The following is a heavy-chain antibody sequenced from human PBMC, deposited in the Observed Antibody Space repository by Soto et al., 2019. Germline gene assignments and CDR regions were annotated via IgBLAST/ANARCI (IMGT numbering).Heavy chain of an antibody. CDR2: IFSTEER. V-gene: IGHV2-26*01. D-gene: IGHD6-25*01. CDR1: GFSLTNDLMG. J-gene: IGHJ4*02. Sequence: QVTLKESGPVVGKPTETLTLTCTVSGFSLTNDLMGVIWLRQPPGKALEWLAHIFSTEERSYSTPLKTRHTISKDNSKSQVVLVMTNMDPVDTATYYCARMIIGSGDYWVQGIVVTVSS. CDR3: ARMIIGSGDY.